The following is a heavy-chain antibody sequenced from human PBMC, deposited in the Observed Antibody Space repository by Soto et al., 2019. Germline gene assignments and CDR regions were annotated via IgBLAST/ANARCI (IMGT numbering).Heavy chain of an antibody. Sequence: QVQLQESGPGLVKPSETLSLTCTVSGGSISSYYWSWNRQPPGKGLEWIGYIYYSGSTNYNPSLKSRVTISVDTSKNQFSLKLSSVTAADTAVYYCARVFIASGHLGIDYWGQGTLVTVSS. CDR2: IYYSGST. D-gene: IGHD3-22*01. J-gene: IGHJ4*02. V-gene: IGHV4-59*01. CDR3: ARVFIASGHLGIDY. CDR1: GGSISSYY.